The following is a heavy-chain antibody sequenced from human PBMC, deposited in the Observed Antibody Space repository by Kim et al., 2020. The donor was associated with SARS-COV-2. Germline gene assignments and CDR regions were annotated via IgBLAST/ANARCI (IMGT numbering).Heavy chain of an antibody. CDR2: ISGSGGST. V-gene: IGHV3-23*01. CDR1: GFTFSSYA. Sequence: GGSLRLSCAASGFTFSSYAMSWARQAPGKGLEWVSAISGSGGSTYYADSVKGRFTISRDNSKNTLYLQMNSLRAEDTAVYYCAKDRSRDYYGSGSYYNGLVNYWGQGTLVTVSS. CDR3: AKDRSRDYYGSGSYYNGLVNY. D-gene: IGHD3-10*01. J-gene: IGHJ4*02.